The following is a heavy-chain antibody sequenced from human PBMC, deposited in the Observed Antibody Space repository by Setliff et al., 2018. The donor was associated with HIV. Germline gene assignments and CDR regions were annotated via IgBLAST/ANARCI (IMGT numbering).Heavy chain of an antibody. CDR3: ARPRVFDSFDA. V-gene: IGHV1-2*06. Sequence: GASVKVSCKASGYMILGYKMNWVRQAPGQGLEWIGRISPDNGVAEYAPKFQGRVRMTLDTSISTAYLEIPRLTSGDAAVYYCARPRVFDSFDAWGQGTRVTVSS. J-gene: IGHJ3*01. CDR1: GYMILGYK. CDR2: ISPDNGVA.